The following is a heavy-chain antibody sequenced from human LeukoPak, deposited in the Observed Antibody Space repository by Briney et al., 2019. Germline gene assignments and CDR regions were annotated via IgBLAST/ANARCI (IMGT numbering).Heavy chain of an antibody. J-gene: IGHJ6*03. Sequence: SDTLSLTCAVSGYSISSSHWWGWIRQPPGKGLEWIGYISHSGSIKYNPSLKSRVTMSVDTSKNQFSLKLISVTALDTAVYYCARSVEGYCSGGSCYSYYYYMDVWGKGTTVTVSS. CDR1: GYSISSSHW. CDR2: ISHSGSI. D-gene: IGHD2-15*01. V-gene: IGHV4-28*06. CDR3: ARSVEGYCSGGSCYSYYYYMDV.